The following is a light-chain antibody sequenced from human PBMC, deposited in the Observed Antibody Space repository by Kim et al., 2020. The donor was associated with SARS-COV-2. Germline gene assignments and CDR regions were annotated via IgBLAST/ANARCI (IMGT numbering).Light chain of an antibody. J-gene: IGLJ2*01. CDR1: SLRSYY. Sequence: SSELTQDPAVSGAWRRTVRRKSKGDSLRSYYATWYQQKPGQAPILVIYGKNNRPSGIPDRFSGSSSGNTASLTITGTQAGDEADYYCNTRDSNDNAVYGGGLQLTVL. CDR2: GKN. V-gene: IGLV3-19*01. CDR3: NTRDSNDNAV.